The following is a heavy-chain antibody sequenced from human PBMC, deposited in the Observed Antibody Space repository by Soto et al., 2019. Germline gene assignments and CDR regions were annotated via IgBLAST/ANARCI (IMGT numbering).Heavy chain of an antibody. CDR1: GYTFTSYY. V-gene: IGHV1-46*01. CDR3: ARSRGWDTAMALFDY. J-gene: IGHJ4*02. D-gene: IGHD5-18*01. CDR2: INPSGGST. Sequence: ASVKVSCKASGYTFTSYYMHWVRQAPGQGLEWMGIINPSGGSTSYAQKFQGRVTMTRDTSTSTVYMELSSLRSEDTAVYYCARSRGWDTAMALFDYWGQGTLVTVSS.